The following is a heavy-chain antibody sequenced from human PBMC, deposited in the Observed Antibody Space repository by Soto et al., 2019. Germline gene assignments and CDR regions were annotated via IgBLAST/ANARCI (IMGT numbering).Heavy chain of an antibody. CDR1: GFSFRSYW. D-gene: IGHD3-9*01. J-gene: IGHJ4*02. V-gene: IGHV3-74*01. CDR3: AREYYGVLTGYYNDY. CDR2: ISSDGTTT. Sequence: EVQLVESGGGLVQSGGSLGLSCVASGFSFRSYWMHWVRQAPGKGLVWVARISSDGTTTTYADSAIGRFTVSRDNAANTLYLQMSSLRAEVTAVYYCAREYYGVLTGYYNDYWGQGTLVTVSS.